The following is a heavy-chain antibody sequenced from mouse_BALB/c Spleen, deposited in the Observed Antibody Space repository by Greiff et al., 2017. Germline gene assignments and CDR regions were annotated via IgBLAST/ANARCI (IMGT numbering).Heavy chain of an antibody. V-gene: IGHV1-7*01. CDR2: INPSTGYT. D-gene: IGHD1-1*01. J-gene: IGHJ4*01. CDR3: ARRRGYYGSSYVGAMDY. CDR1: GYTFTSYW. Sequence: VQLQQSGAELAKPGASVKMSCKASGYTFTSYWMHWVNQRPGQGLEWIGYINPSTGYTEYNQKFKDKATLTADKSSSTAYMQLSSLTSEDSAVYYCARRRGYYGSSYVGAMDYWGQGTSVTVSS.